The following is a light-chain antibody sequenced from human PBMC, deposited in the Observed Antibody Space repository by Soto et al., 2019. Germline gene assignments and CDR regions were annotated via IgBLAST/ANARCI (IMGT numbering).Light chain of an antibody. CDR1: QSVSSY. J-gene: IGKJ1*01. V-gene: IGKV3-11*01. Sequence: EIVLTQSPATLSWSPGERATLSCRASQSVSSYLAWYQQKPGQAPRLLMYDTSNRAPGIPARFSGSGSGTDFTLTISSLEPEDFAVYFCQQRSKFLWTFGQGTKVDI. CDR3: QQRSKFLWT. CDR2: DTS.